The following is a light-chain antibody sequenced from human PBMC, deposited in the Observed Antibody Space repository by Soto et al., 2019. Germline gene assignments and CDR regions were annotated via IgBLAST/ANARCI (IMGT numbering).Light chain of an antibody. V-gene: IGKV3-20*01. Sequence: EIVLTQSPGTLSLSPCERATLSVRASQSVTSNSLAWYQQKPGQAPRLLIYGASSRATGIADRFSGNGFGTDFTLTISRLEPDDFAVYYCQQYGRSPRTFGQGTKV. CDR3: QQYGRSPRT. J-gene: IGKJ1*01. CDR2: GAS. CDR1: QSVTSNS.